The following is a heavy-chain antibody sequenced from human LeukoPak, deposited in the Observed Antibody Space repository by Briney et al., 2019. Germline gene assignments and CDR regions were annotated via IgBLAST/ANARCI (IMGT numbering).Heavy chain of an antibody. J-gene: IGHJ4*02. CDR1: GGSISSSSYY. CDR2: IYYSGST. V-gene: IGHV4-39*01. CDR3: ARHQLDGDY. D-gene: IGHD6-13*01. Sequence: PSETLSLTCTVSGGSISSSSYYWGWIRQPPGKGLEWIGSIYYSGSTYYNPSLRSRVTISVDTSKNQFSLKLSSVTAADTAVYYCARHQLDGDYWGQGTLVTVSS.